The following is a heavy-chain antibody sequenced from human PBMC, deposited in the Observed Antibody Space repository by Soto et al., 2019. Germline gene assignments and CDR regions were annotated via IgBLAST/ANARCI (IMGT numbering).Heavy chain of an antibody. D-gene: IGHD3-3*01. CDR2: INPNSGGT. V-gene: IGHV1-2*04. Sequence: DSVKVSCKASGYTFTGYYMHWVRQAPGQGLEWMGWINPNSGGTNYAQKFQGWVTMTRDTSISTSYMELSRLRSDDTAGYYGAREGSGEDKAFDIWGQGTMVTVSS. J-gene: IGHJ3*02. CDR1: GYTFTGYY. CDR3: AREGSGEDKAFDI.